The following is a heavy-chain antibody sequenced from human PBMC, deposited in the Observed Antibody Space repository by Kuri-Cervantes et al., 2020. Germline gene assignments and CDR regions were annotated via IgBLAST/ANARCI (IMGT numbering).Heavy chain of an antibody. CDR3: SSGYLFDY. CDR2: INWNGGST. V-gene: IGHV3-20*04. CDR1: GFTFDDYG. Sequence: GESLKISCAASGFTFDDYGMSWVRQAPGKGLEWVSGINWNGGSTGYADSVKGRFTISRDNSKNTLYLQMNSLRAEDTAVYYCSSGYLFDYWGQGTLVTVSS. D-gene: IGHD3-22*01. J-gene: IGHJ4*02.